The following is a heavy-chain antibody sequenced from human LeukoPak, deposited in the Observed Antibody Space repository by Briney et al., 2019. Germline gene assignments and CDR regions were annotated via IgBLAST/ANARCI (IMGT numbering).Heavy chain of an antibody. CDR1: GFTFSSYA. Sequence: GRSLRLSCAASGFTFSSYAMHWVRQAPGKGLEWVAVISYDGSNKYYADSVKGRFTISRDNSKNTLYLQMNSLRAEDTAVYYCARDKKELEGDYFDYWGQGTLVTVSS. CDR3: ARDKKELEGDYFDY. V-gene: IGHV3-30-3*01. D-gene: IGHD1-1*01. CDR2: ISYDGSNK. J-gene: IGHJ4*02.